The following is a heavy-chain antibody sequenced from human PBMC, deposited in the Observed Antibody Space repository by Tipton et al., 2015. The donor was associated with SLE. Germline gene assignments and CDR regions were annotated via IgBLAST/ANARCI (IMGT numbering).Heavy chain of an antibody. Sequence: QSGAEVKKPGASVKVSCKASGYTFISYGISWVRQAPGQGLEWMGRIIPILGIANYAQKFQGRVTITADKSTSTAYMELSSLRSEDTAVYYCARDRGGSDIWGQGTMVTVSS. CDR2: IIPILGIA. CDR3: ARDRGGSDI. D-gene: IGHD1-26*01. CDR1: GYTFISYG. J-gene: IGHJ3*02. V-gene: IGHV1-69*04.